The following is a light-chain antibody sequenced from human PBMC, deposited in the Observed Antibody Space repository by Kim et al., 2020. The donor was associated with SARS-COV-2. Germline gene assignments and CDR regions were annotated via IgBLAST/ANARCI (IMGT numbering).Light chain of an antibody. CDR3: QQYDNFPL. CDR2: DAS. Sequence: SASFGDRVTIFCQASQDIITSLHWYQQKPGQAPKLLIYDASNLETGVPSRFSGAGSGTHFTFTITGLQPEDFGTYYCQQYDNFPLFGQGTRLEIK. V-gene: IGKV1-33*01. J-gene: IGKJ5*01. CDR1: QDIITS.